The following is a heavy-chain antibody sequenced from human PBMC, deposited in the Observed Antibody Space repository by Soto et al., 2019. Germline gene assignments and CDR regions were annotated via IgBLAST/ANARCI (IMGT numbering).Heavy chain of an antibody. CDR2: IYSSGST. J-gene: IGHJ4*02. D-gene: IGHD1-26*01. V-gene: IGHV4-30-4*01. Sequence: QVQLQESGPGLVKPSQTLSLTCTVSGGSISSGDYYWIWSSQPPGKGLEWIGYIYSSGSTYYNPSLKSRVTITVDTSKNQFSLTLSSVTAADTAVYYCARAVTVGATGYWGQGTLVTVSS. CDR3: ARAVTVGATGY. CDR1: GGSISSGDYY.